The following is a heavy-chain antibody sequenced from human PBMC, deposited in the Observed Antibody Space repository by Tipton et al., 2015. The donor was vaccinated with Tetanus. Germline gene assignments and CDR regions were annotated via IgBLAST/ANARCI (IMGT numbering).Heavy chain of an antibody. V-gene: IGHV1-18*01. CDR1: GYTFTSYG. CDR2: ISAYNGNT. Sequence: QLVQSGAEVKKPGASVKVSCKASGYTFTSYGISWVRQAPGQGLEWMGWISAYNGNTNYAPKLQGRVTMTTDTSTSTAYMELRSLRSDDTAVYYCARDVGRDYYDSSGYYMDVWGKGTTVTVSS. D-gene: IGHD3-22*01. J-gene: IGHJ6*03. CDR3: ARDVGRDYYDSSGYYMDV.